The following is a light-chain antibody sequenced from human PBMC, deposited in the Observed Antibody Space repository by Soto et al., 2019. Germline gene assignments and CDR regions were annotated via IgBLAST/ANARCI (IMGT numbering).Light chain of an antibody. CDR2: EVS. CDR3: SSYTTSITIQCV. CDR1: SSDVGGYNY. Sequence: QSVLTQPASASGSPGQSITISCTGTSSDVGGYNYVSWYQQHPGKAPKLIIYEVSHRPSGVSNRFSGSKSGDTASLTISGLQAEDEADYYCSSYTTSITIQCVFGGGTKLTVL. V-gene: IGLV2-14*01. J-gene: IGLJ2*01.